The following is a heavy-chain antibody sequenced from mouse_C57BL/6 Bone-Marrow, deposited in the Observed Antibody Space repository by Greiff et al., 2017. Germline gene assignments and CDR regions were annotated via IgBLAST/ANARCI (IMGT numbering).Heavy chain of an antibody. V-gene: IGHV3-6*01. D-gene: IGHD1-1*01. CDR1: GYSITSGYY. Sequence: EVQLQQSVPGLVKPSQSLSLTCSVTGYSITSGYYWNWIRQFPGNKLEWMGYISYDGSHNYNPSLKNRISITRDTSKNQFFLKLNSVTTEDTATYYCARGYGSSYPLGYWGQGTTLTVSS. CDR3: ARGYGSSYPLGY. J-gene: IGHJ2*01. CDR2: ISYDGSH.